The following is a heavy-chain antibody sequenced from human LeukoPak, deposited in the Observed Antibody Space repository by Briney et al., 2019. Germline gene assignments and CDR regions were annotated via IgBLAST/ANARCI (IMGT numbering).Heavy chain of an antibody. CDR3: SRSLDY. CDR1: GFPFSDYW. Sequence: GGSLRLSCAASGFPFSDYWMDWVRQAPGKGMEWVANINQDGSEENYADSVKGRFAISRDNAKNSLYLQMNSLRAEDTAVYYCSRSLDYWGRGALVTVSS. V-gene: IGHV3-7*01. CDR2: INQDGSEE. J-gene: IGHJ4*02.